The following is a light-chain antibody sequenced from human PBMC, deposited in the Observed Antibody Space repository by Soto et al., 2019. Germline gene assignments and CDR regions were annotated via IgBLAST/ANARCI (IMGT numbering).Light chain of an antibody. CDR1: QTISSW. CDR2: EAS. Sequence: DIQMTQSPSTLSASLGDRSTITCRASQTISSWLAWYQQKPGKAPKLLIYEASTLKSGVPSRFSGSGSGTEFTLTISSLQPDDFATYYCQHYNSYSEAFGQGTKVDIK. J-gene: IGKJ1*01. CDR3: QHYNSYSEA. V-gene: IGKV1-5*03.